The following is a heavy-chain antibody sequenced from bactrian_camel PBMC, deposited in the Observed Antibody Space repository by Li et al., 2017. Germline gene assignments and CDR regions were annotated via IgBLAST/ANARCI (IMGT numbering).Heavy chain of an antibody. D-gene: IGHD7*01. CDR3: AIRNWY. Sequence: QLVESGGGSVQAGGSLRLSCVASDYIYNTYSMGWVRQRPGQEREVVAAIDGRDGHIGYATSVKGRYTISRDNAKNTLYLQLNSLKTEDTAMYYCAIRNWYWGQGTQVTVS. V-gene: IGHV3S44*01. CDR2: IDGRDGHI. J-gene: IGHJ4*01. CDR1: DYIYNTYS.